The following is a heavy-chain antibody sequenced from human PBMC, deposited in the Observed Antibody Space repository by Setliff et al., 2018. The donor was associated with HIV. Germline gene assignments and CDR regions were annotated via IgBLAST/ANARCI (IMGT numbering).Heavy chain of an antibody. V-gene: IGHV4-39*01. D-gene: IGHD6-6*01. CDR2: IYYSGST. CDR1: GGSISSSSYY. CDR3: ARREYSSSSPPFDY. J-gene: IGHJ4*02. Sequence: SETLSLSCTVSGGSISSSSYYWGWIRQPPGKGLEWIGTIYYSGSTYSNPSLKSRVTMSVDTSKNQFSLKLISVTAADTAVYYCARREYSSSSPPFDYWGQGTLVTVSS.